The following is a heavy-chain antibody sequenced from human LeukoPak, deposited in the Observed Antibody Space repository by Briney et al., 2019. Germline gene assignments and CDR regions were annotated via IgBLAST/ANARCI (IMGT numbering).Heavy chain of an antibody. Sequence: SETLSLTCTVSGGSISSYYWSWIRQPPGKGLEWIGYIYYSGSTNYNPSLKSRVTISVDTSKNQFSLRLSSVTAADTAVYYCAREPSGAFPYFDYWGQGTLVTVSS. J-gene: IGHJ4*02. CDR2: IYYSGST. V-gene: IGHV4-59*01. CDR1: GGSISSYY. D-gene: IGHD7-27*01. CDR3: AREPSGAFPYFDY.